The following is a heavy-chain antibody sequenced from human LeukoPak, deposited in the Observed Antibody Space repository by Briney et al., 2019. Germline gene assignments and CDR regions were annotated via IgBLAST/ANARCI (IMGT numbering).Heavy chain of an antibody. V-gene: IGHV4-38-2*02. D-gene: IGHD4-11*01. CDR2: IYHSGTT. CDR1: GYSISSGYF. J-gene: IGHJ6*03. Sequence: SETLSLTCTVSGYSISSGYFWGWIRQPPGKGLEWIGSIYHSGTTYYNPSLKSRVTISVDTSKNQFSLKLSSVTAADTAVYYCARATVTSLDYYYYMDVWGKGTTVTVSS. CDR3: ARATVTSLDYYYYMDV.